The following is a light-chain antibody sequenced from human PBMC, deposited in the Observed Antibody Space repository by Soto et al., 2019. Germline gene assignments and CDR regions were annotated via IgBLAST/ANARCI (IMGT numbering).Light chain of an antibody. CDR3: GTWDYSLSAVV. V-gene: IGLV1-51*01. J-gene: IGLJ2*01. Sequence: QSVLTQPPSVSAAPGQKVTISCSGSSSNIGSNYVSWYQQLPGTAPKLLIYDNNKRPSGIPDRLSGSKSGTSATLGITGLQTGDEADYYCGTWDYSLSAVVFGGGTQLTVL. CDR2: DNN. CDR1: SSNIGSNY.